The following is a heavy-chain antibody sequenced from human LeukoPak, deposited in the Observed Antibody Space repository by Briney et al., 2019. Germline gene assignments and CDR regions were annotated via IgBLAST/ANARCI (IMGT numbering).Heavy chain of an antibody. CDR3: ARSLFLYNWFDP. Sequence: GGSLRLSCAASGFTFSSYAMHWVRQAPGKGLEWVAVISYDGSNKYYADSVKGRFTISRDNSKNTLYLQMNSLRAEDTAVYYCARSLFLYNWFDPWGQGTLVTVSS. D-gene: IGHD3-10*02. J-gene: IGHJ5*02. CDR1: GFTFSSYA. CDR2: ISYDGSNK. V-gene: IGHV3-30*01.